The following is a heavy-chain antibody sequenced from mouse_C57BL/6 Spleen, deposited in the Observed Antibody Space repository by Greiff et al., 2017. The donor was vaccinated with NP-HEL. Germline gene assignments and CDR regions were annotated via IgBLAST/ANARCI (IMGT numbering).Heavy chain of an antibody. CDR3: ARKLLYAMDY. CDR2: IDPSDSYT. Sequence: VQLQQPGAELVRPGTSVKLSCKASGYTFTSYWMHWVKQRPGQGLEWIGVIDPSDSYTNYNQKFKGKATLTVDTSSSTAYMQLSSLTSEDSAVYYCARKLLYAMDYWGQGTSVTVSS. V-gene: IGHV1-59*01. J-gene: IGHJ4*01. CDR1: GYTFTSYW.